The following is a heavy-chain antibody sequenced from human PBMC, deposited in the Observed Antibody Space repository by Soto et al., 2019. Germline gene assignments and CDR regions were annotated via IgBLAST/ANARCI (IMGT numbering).Heavy chain of an antibody. J-gene: IGHJ4*02. D-gene: IGHD6-13*01. CDR1: GFTFSSYW. CDR2: INSDGSST. V-gene: IGHV3-74*01. Sequence: GGSLRLSCAASGFTFSSYWMHWVRQAPGKGLVWVSRINSDGSSTSYADSVRGRLTISRDNAKNTLYLQMNSLRAEDTAVYYCAKDWALAAARNIFDYWGKRTLVTVSS. CDR3: AKDWALAAARNIFDY.